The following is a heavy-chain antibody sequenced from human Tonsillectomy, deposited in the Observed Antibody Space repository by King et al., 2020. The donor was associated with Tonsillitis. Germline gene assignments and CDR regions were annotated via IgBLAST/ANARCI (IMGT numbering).Heavy chain of an antibody. CDR1: GYTFTSYY. D-gene: IGHD2-2*01. Sequence: QLVQSGAEVKKPGASVKVSCKASGYTFTSYYMHWVRQAPGQGLEWMGMINPSGGTTSYAQKFQGRVTMTRDTSTNTVYMELSSLRSEDTAVYYCARDRPCSSASCYGGTWFDPWGQGTLVTVCS. CDR2: INPSGGTT. J-gene: IGHJ5*02. V-gene: IGHV1-46*01. CDR3: ARDRPCSSASCYGGTWFDP.